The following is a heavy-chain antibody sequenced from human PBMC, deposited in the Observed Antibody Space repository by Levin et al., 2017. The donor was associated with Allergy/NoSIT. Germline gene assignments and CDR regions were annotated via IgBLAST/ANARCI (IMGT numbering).Heavy chain of an antibody. CDR2: IYYSGST. Sequence: SQTLSLTCTVSGGSVSSGSYYWSWIRQPPGKGLEWIGYIYYSGSTNYNPSLKSRVTISVDTSKNQFSLKLSSVTAADTAVYYCARVTYYYDSSGYSKGHWFDPWGQGTLVTVSS. V-gene: IGHV4-61*01. CDR1: GGSVSSGSYY. D-gene: IGHD3-22*01. CDR3: ARVTYYYDSSGYSKGHWFDP. J-gene: IGHJ5*02.